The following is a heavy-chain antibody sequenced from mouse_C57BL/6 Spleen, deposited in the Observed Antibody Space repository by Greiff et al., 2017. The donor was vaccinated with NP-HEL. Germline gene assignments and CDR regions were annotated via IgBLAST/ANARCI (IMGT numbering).Heavy chain of an antibody. CDR1: GYTFTSYW. Sequence: QVQLQQPGAELVKPGASVKVSCKASGYTFTSYWMHWVKQRPGQGLEWIGRIHPSDSDTNYNQKFKGKATLTVDKSSSTAYMQLSSLTSEDSAVYYCTIDYGSSYGGYFDYWGKGTTLTVSS. V-gene: IGHV1-74*01. D-gene: IGHD1-1*01. CDR3: TIDYGSSYGGYFDY. CDR2: IHPSDSDT. J-gene: IGHJ2*01.